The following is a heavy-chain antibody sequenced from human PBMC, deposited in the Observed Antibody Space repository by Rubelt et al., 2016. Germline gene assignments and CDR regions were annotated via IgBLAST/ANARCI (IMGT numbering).Heavy chain of an antibody. CDR2: LYSGGST. V-gene: IGHV3-53*01. J-gene: IGHJ4*02. CDR1: GLTFSICA. D-gene: IGHD3-16*01. Sequence: QIGGSLRLSCAASGLTFSICAMNWVRQAPGKGLEWVSVLYSGGSTYYADSVKGRFTIPRDDSKNTVYLQMNSLRAGDTAVDYCARGGGDFDYWGQGTLVTVSS. CDR3: ARGGGDFDY.